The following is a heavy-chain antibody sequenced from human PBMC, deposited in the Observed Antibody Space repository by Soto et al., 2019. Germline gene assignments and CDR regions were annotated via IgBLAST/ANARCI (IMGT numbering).Heavy chain of an antibody. CDR2: IIPIFGTA. CDR1: GGTFSSYA. J-gene: IGHJ6*02. CDR3: ARRGIAAAGTYYYYYGMDV. Sequence: ASVKVSCKVSGGTFSSYAISWVRQAPGQGLEWMGGIIPIFGTANYAQKFQGRVTITADESTSTAYMELSSLRSEDTAVYYCARRGIAAAGTYYYYYGMDVWGQGTTVTVSS. D-gene: IGHD6-13*01. V-gene: IGHV1-69*13.